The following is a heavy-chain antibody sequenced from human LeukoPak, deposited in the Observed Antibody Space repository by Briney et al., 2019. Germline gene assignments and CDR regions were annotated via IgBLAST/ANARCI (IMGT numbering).Heavy chain of an antibody. J-gene: IGHJ5*02. V-gene: IGHV1-2*02. CDR3: ARGSALPSGEGYFDP. D-gene: IGHD6-19*01. CDR2: INPNSGAT. Sequence: ASVKVSCKTSGYTFTGYYLHWVRQAPAQGLEWMGWINPNSGATNYAQKFQGRVTMTRDTSISTAYLELSRLRSDDSAVYYCARGSALPSGEGYFDPWGQGTLVTVSS. CDR1: GYTFTGYY.